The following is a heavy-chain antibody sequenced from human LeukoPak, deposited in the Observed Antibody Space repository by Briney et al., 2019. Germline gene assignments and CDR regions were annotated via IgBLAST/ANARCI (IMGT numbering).Heavy chain of an antibody. J-gene: IGHJ4*02. CDR1: GFTFSSYG. CDR2: IRYDGRNK. Sequence: PGGSLRLSCAASGFTFSSYGMHWVRQAPGKGLEWVAFIRYDGRNKYYADSVKGRFTISRDNSKNTLYLQMNSLRAEDTAVYYCAKDDSDYYDSSGYHYFDYWGQGTLVTVSS. CDR3: AKDDSDYYDSSGYHYFDY. D-gene: IGHD3-22*01. V-gene: IGHV3-30*02.